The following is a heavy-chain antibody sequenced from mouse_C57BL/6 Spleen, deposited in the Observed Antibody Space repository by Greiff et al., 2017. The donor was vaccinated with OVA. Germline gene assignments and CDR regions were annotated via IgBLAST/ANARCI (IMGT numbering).Heavy chain of an antibody. J-gene: IGHJ1*03. CDR3: ARRGWDGWYFDV. CDR1: GYTFTDYY. D-gene: IGHD4-1*01. CDR2: INPNNGGT. Sequence: EVQLQQSGPELVKPGASVKISCKASGYTFTDYYMNWVKQSHGKSLEWIGDINPNNGGTSYNQKFKGKATLTVDKSSSTAYMELRSLTSEDSAVYYCARRGWDGWYFDVWGTGTTVTVSS. V-gene: IGHV1-26*01.